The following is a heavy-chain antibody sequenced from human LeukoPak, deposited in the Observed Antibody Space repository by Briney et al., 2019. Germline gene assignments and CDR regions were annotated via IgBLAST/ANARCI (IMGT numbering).Heavy chain of an antibody. CDR1: GFTFSAFG. Sequence: SGGSLRLSCAASGFTFSAFGMNWVRQAPGKGLEWVSTITKSGDSTYYADSVKGRFTISRDNSKNTLYLQMNSLRAEDTAVYYCAKLGTTGPIDYWGQGTLVTVSS. CDR3: AKLGTTGPIDY. V-gene: IGHV3-23*01. CDR2: ITKSGDST. D-gene: IGHD1-1*01. J-gene: IGHJ4*02.